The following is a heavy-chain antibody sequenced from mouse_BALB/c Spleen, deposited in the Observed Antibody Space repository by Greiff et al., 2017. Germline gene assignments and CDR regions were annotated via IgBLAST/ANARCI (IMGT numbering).Heavy chain of an antibody. J-gene: IGHJ4*01. CDR2: IWSGGST. CDR3: ARKGYGNYGYAMDY. V-gene: IGHV2-2*02. CDR1: GFSLTSYG. D-gene: IGHD2-1*01. Sequence: VQLQESGPGLVQPSQCLSISCTVSGFSLTSYGVHWVRQSPGKGLEWLGVIWSGGSTDYNAAFISRLSISKDNAKCQVFFKMNSLQANDTAIYYCARKGYGNYGYAMDYWGQGTSVTVSS.